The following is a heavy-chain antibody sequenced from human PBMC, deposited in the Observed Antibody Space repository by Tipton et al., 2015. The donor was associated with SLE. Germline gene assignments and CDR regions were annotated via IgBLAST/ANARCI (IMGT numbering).Heavy chain of an antibody. D-gene: IGHD2/OR15-2a*01. Sequence: TLSLTCAVYGGSSSGYYWSWIRQPPGKGLEWIGEINHSGSTNYNPSLKSRVTISVDTSKNQFSLKLSSVTAADTAVYYCARGLNSVAQLDYWGQGTLVTVSS. V-gene: IGHV4-34*01. J-gene: IGHJ4*02. CDR3: ARGLNSVAQLDY. CDR1: GGSSSGYY. CDR2: INHSGST.